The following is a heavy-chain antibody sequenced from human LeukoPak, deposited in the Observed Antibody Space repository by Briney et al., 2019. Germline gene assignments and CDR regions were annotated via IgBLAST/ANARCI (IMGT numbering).Heavy chain of an antibody. V-gene: IGHV3-23*01. D-gene: IGHD3-22*01. Sequence: GSLRLSCAASGFTFSNYGMSWVRQAPGKGLEWVSAISGSGGSTYFADSVKGRFTISRDNSKNTLYLQMNSLRAEDTAVYYCAKRDDSSGYYLRYFDYWGQGTLVTVSS. J-gene: IGHJ4*02. CDR1: GFTFSNYG. CDR3: AKRDDSSGYYLRYFDY. CDR2: ISGSGGST.